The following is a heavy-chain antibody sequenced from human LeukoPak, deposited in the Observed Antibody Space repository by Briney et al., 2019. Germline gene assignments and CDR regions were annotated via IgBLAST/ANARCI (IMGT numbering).Heavy chain of an antibody. CDR2: INHSGST. Sequence: SETLSLTCAVYGGSFSGNYWSWIRQPPGKGLEWIGEINHSGSTNYNPSLKSRVTISVDTSKNQFSLKLSSVTAADTAVYYCARGIAARKPRGGYFDLWGRGTLVTVSS. V-gene: IGHV4-34*01. D-gene: IGHD6-6*01. J-gene: IGHJ2*01. CDR1: GGSFSGNY. CDR3: ARGIAARKPRGGYFDL.